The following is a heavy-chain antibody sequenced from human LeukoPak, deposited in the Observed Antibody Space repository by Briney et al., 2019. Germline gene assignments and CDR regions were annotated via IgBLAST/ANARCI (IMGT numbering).Heavy chain of an antibody. Sequence: GASVKVSCKASGYTFTAHYMHWVRQAPGQGLEWMGRINPSSGDTEYGQRFQGRVTFTRDTSSSTANMELRRLRSDDTAVYYCARDPGYSYAFDIWGQGTVV. CDR1: GYTFTAHY. CDR2: INPSSGDT. CDR3: ARDPGYSYAFDI. J-gene: IGHJ3*02. D-gene: IGHD2-21*01. V-gene: IGHV1-2*06.